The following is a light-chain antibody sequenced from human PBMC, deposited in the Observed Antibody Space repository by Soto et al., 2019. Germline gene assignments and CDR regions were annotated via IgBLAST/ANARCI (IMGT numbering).Light chain of an antibody. V-gene: IGKV1-9*01. CDR1: QGISSN. J-gene: IGKJ1*01. CDR2: GAS. CDR3: QKLNAYPPWT. Sequence: HLTQSPSSLSASVVDLVTITCRASQGISSNLAWYQQKPGRAPKLLIFGASTLQSGVPSRFSGSGSGTDFTLTISSLQPEDFATYFCQKLNAYPPWTFGQGTKVDI.